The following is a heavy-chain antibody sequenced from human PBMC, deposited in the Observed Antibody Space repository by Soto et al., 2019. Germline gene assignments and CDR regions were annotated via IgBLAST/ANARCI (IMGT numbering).Heavy chain of an antibody. CDR1: GYTFTSYY. CDR3: AIGAPPIYSRPYYYYGMDV. CDR2: INPSGGST. J-gene: IGHJ6*02. Sequence: QVQLVQSGAEVKKPGASVKVSCKASGYTFTSYYMQWVRQAPGQGLEWMGIINPSGGSTSYAQKFQGRVTMTRDTSTSTVYMELSSLRSEDTAVYYCAIGAPPIYSRPYYYYGMDVWGQGTTVTVSS. V-gene: IGHV1-46*01. D-gene: IGHD3-3*01.